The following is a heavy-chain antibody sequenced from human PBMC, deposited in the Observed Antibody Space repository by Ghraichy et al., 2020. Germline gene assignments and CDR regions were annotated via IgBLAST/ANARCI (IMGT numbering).Heavy chain of an antibody. CDR1: GFTFSSYW. Sequence: GGSLRLSRAASGFTFSSYWMSWVRQAPGKGLEWVANIKQDGSEKYYVDSVKGRFTISRDNAKNSLYLQMNSLRAEDTAVYYCARASWAGFLISGYYYMDVWGKGTTVTVSS. CDR2: IKQDGSEK. J-gene: IGHJ6*03. D-gene: IGHD3-3*01. CDR3: ARASWAGFLISGYYYMDV. V-gene: IGHV3-7*01.